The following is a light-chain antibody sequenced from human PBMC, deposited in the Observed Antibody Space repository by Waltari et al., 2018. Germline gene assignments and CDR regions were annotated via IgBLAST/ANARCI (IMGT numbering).Light chain of an antibody. CDR3: QQYDTYWT. CDR2: KAS. V-gene: IGKV1-5*03. J-gene: IGKJ1*01. Sequence: DIQMTQSPSTLSASVGDRVPITCRASQSINNWLAWYQQKPGKPPKLLIYKASTLETGVPSRFSGSGSGTEFTLTISSLQPDDSATYYCQQYDTYWTFGQGTKVEIK. CDR1: QSINNW.